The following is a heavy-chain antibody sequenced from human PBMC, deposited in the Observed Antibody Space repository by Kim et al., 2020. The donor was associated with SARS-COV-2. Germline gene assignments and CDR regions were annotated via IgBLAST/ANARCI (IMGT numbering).Heavy chain of an antibody. CDR1: GYTFTSYG. D-gene: IGHD6-25*01. V-gene: IGHV1-18*01. Sequence: ASVKVSCKASGYTFTSYGISWVRQAPGQGLEWMGWISAYNGNTNYAQKLQGRVTMTTDTSTSTAYMELRSLRSDDTAVYYCARDTLKRYYYYYGMDVWGQGTTVTVSS. CDR2: ISAYNGNT. J-gene: IGHJ6*02. CDR3: ARDTLKRYYYYYGMDV.